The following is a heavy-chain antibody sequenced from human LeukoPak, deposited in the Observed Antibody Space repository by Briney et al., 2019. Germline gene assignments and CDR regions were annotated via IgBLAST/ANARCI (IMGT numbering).Heavy chain of an antibody. J-gene: IGHJ4*02. D-gene: IGHD2-8*01. V-gene: IGHV3-74*01. CDR3: ARDNGENYHTAFDY. CDR1: GFTFSSYW. CDR2: IHGDGRTA. Sequence: GGSLRLSCAASGFTFSSYWIHWVRQVPGKGLVWVSRIHGDGRTATYADSVKGRFTISRDNAKNTLYLQMNSLRAEDTAVYYCARDNGENYHTAFDYWGQGTLVTVSS.